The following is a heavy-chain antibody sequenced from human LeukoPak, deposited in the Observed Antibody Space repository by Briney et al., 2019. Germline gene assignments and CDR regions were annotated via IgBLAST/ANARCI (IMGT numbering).Heavy chain of an antibody. CDR2: IWSSGSNK. CDR1: GFTFSNYG. J-gene: IGHJ4*02. CDR3: ARGPSATMIVTPK. V-gene: IGHV3-30*02. D-gene: IGHD3-22*01. Sequence: GGSLRLSCAASGFTFSNYGMHWVRQAPGKGLEWVAFIWSSGSNKYYADSVKGRFTISRDNSKNTLYLQMDSLRAEDTAVYYCARGPSATMIVTPKWGQGTLVTVSS.